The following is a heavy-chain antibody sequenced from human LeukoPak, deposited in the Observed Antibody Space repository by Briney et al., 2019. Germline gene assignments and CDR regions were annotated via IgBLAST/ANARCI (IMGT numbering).Heavy chain of an antibody. V-gene: IGHV2-5*02. CDR2: IYWDDDK. D-gene: IGHD6-13*01. Sequence: SGPTLVNPTQTLTLTCTFSGFSLSTSGVGVGWIRQPPGKALEWLALIYWDDDKRYSPSLKSRLTITKDTSKNQVVLTMTNMDPVDTATYYCAHRHTLAAAGFDAFDIWGQGTMVTVSS. J-gene: IGHJ3*02. CDR1: GFSLSTSGVG. CDR3: AHRHTLAAAGFDAFDI.